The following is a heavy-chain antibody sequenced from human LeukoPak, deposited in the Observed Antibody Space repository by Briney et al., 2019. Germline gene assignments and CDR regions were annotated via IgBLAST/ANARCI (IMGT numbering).Heavy chain of an antibody. CDR2: IYHSGST. Sequence: SETLSLTCTVSGGSISSGGYYWSWIRQPPGKGLEWIGYIYHSGSTYYNPSLKSRVTISVDRSKTQFSLKLSSVTAADTAVYYCARNPKFFRRVPAAIDSYYYYYMDVWGKGTTVTVSS. CDR3: ARNPKFFRRVPAAIDSYYYYYMDV. D-gene: IGHD2-2*01. J-gene: IGHJ6*03. V-gene: IGHV4-30-2*01. CDR1: GGSISSGGYY.